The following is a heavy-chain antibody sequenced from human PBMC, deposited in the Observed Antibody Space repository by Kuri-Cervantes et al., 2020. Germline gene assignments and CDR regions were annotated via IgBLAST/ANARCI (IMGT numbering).Heavy chain of an antibody. J-gene: IGHJ4*02. D-gene: IGHD3-16*01. Sequence: ESLKISCTVSGGSISSSYWSWIRQSPGKGLEWIGYVFYTGTPYYSPSLKSRVTISLDTSKNQFSLKLSSVTAADTAVYYCARCGLGVGVWGNRGFDYWGQGTLVTVSS. CDR2: VFYTGTP. CDR1: GGSISSSY. V-gene: IGHV4-59*12. CDR3: ARCGLGVGVWGNRGFDY.